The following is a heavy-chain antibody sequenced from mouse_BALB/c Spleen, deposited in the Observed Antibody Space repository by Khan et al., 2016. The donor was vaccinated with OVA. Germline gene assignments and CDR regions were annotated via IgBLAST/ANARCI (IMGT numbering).Heavy chain of an antibody. CDR1: GFSFTSYG. J-gene: IGHJ4*01. CDR3: DRKIYYGNRVGY. V-gene: IGHV2-2*02. Sequence: VQLQESGPGLVQPSQSLSITCTVSGFSFTSYGVHWVRQSPGKGLEWMGVIWSDGGTHYNAAFISRLSISTDNSKCQASFQMISLQANETAIYYRDRKIYYGNRVGYSGQGASATVSA. D-gene: IGHD2-1*01. CDR2: IWSDGGT.